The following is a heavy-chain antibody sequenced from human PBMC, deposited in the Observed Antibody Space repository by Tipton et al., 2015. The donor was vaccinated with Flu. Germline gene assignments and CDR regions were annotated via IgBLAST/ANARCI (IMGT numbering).Heavy chain of an antibody. CDR1: GFTFNDYE. J-gene: IGHJ6*02. CDR2: ISSRGTTT. V-gene: IGHV3-48*03. CDR3: ARETGSRWDGGGMDV. Sequence: CAASGFTFNDYEMNWVRQAPGKGLEWFSYISSRGTTTYYADSVEGRFTISRDNAKNSLYLQMNSLRAEDTAVYYCARETGSRWDGGGMDVWGQGTTVIVSS. D-gene: IGHD6-13*01.